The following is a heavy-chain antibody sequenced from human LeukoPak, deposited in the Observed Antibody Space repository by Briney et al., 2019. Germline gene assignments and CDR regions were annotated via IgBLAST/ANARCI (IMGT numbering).Heavy chain of an antibody. CDR1: GGSINNFH. V-gene: IGHV4-4*07. CDR2: IYSNGDT. CDR3: ARESGSYRLFDY. J-gene: IGHJ4*02. Sequence: SETLSLTCSVSGGSINNFHWTWIRQPAGKGLEWIGRIYSNGDTNYNPSLKSRLTLSVDTSKNQFSLKLSSVTAADTAVYYCARESGSYRLFDYWGQGSLVTVSS. D-gene: IGHD1-26*01.